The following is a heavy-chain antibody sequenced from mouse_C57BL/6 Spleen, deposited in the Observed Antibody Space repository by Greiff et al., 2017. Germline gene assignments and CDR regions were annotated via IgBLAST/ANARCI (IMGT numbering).Heavy chain of an antibody. D-gene: IGHD3-2*01. J-gene: IGHJ4*01. CDR3: ARDRTVYYAMDY. CDR2: IYPGDGDT. CDR1: GYAFSSSW. V-gene: IGHV1-82*01. Sequence: QVQLQQSGPELVKPGASVKISCKASGYAFSSSWMNWVKQRPGKGLEWIGRIYPGDGDTNYNGKFKGKATLTAEKSSSTAYMQLSSLTSEDSAVYFCARDRTVYYAMDYWGQGTSVTVSS.